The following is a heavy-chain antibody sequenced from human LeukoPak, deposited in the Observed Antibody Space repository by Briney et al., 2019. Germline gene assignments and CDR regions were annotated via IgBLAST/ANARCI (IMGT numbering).Heavy chain of an antibody. CDR3: ARHPHPASQWLVLHDAFDI. D-gene: IGHD6-19*01. Sequence: SETLSLTCTVSGGSISSSSYYWGWIRQPPGKGLEWIGSIYYSGSTYYNPSLKSRVTISVDTSKNQFSLKLSSVTAADTAVYYCARHPHPASQWLVLHDAFDIWGQGTMVTVSS. CDR1: GGSISSSSYY. CDR2: IYYSGST. J-gene: IGHJ3*02. V-gene: IGHV4-39*01.